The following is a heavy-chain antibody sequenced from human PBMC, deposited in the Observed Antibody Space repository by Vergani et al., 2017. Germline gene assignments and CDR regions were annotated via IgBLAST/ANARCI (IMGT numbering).Heavy chain of an antibody. CDR1: GGTFSSYT. Sequence: QVQLVQSGAEVKKPGSSVKVSCKASGGTFSSYTISWVRQAPGQGLEWMGRIIPILGIANYAQKFQSRVTITADKSTSTAYMELSSLRSEDTAVYYCARALPSAAGTEEDDYWGQGTLVTVSS. D-gene: IGHD6-13*01. J-gene: IGHJ4*02. CDR3: ARALPSAAGTEEDDY. CDR2: IIPILGIA. V-gene: IGHV1-69*02.